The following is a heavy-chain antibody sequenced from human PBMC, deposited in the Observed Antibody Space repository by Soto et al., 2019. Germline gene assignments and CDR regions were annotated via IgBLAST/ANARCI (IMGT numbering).Heavy chain of an antibody. CDR2: IFYSGST. D-gene: IGHD3-10*02. CDR1: GGSISSYY. V-gene: IGHV4-59*01. CDR3: ASMIGDPVLSFDS. J-gene: IGHJ5*01. Sequence: QVQLQESGPGLVKPSETLSLTCTVSGGSISSYYWSWIRQPPGKGLEWIGFIFYSGSTSYNPSLKSRVTISIDTSGYQFSLKLNSVTAADTAVYYCASMIGDPVLSFDSWGQGTLVAASS.